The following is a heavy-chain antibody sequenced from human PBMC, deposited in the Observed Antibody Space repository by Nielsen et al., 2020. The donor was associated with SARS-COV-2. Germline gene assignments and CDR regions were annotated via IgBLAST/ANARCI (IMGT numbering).Heavy chain of an antibody. CDR2: ISSNGGST. D-gene: IGHD4/OR15-4a*01. J-gene: IGHJ5*02. CDR3: ARDLTGFDP. V-gene: IGHV3-64*04. Sequence: VRQAPGKGLEYVSAISSNGGSTYYADSVKGRFTISRDNAKNSLYLQMNSLRAEDTAVYYCARDLTGFDPWGQGTLVTVSS.